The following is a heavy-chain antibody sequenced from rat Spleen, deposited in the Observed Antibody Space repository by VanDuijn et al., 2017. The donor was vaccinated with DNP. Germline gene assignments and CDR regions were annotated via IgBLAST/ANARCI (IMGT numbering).Heavy chain of an antibody. J-gene: IGHJ4*01. Sequence: EVQLVESGGDLVQPGRSLKLSCAASGFTFSDYNMAWVRQAPTKGLEWVASISPSGGSTYYRDSVKGRFTVSSDNAKSSLYLQMDSLRSEDTATYYCARGGRAMDAWGQGTSVTVSS. CDR3: ARGGRAMDA. CDR2: ISPSGGST. V-gene: IGHV5-25*01. CDR1: GFTFSDYN.